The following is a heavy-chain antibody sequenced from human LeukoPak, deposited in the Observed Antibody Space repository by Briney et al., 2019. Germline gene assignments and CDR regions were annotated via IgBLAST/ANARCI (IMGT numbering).Heavy chain of an antibody. CDR2: IKQDGSDK. J-gene: IGHJ3*02. V-gene: IGHV3-7*01. Sequence: GGSLRLSCAASGFTFSNYWMSWVRQAPEKGLEWVANIKQDGSDKYYVDSVKGRFTISRDNAKNSLYLQMNSLRAGDTAVYYCARAVNYAFDIWGQGTMVTVSS. CDR3: ARAVNYAFDI. D-gene: IGHD4-17*01. CDR1: GFTFSNYW.